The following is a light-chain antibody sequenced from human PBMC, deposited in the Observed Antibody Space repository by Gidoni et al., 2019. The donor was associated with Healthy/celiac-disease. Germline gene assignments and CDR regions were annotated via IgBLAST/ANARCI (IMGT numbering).Light chain of an antibody. CDR2: EVS. Sequence: QSALTQPHPASGSPGQSVTIPCTGTSSDVGGYNYVSWYQQHPGKAPKLMIYEVSQRPSGVPDRFSGSKSGNTASLTVSGLQAEDEADYYCSSYAGSNTVVFGGGTKLTVL. J-gene: IGLJ2*01. CDR1: SSDVGGYNY. V-gene: IGLV2-8*01. CDR3: SSYAGSNTVV.